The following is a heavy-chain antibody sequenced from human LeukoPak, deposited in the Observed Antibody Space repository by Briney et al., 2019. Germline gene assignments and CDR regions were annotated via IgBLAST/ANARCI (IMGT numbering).Heavy chain of an antibody. V-gene: IGHV3-23*01. J-gene: IGHJ4*02. CDR2: FFGGGGQT. D-gene: IGHD1-1*01. CDR1: GFIFNTYG. CDR3: ARGIYWSLDS. Sequence: PGGSLILSCATSGFIFNTYGMNWGRQPPGKGLEWVPTFFGGGGQTFYAASVKGRFTISRDSSRNTVSLQMNSLRVEDTAVYYCARGIYWSLDSCGEGTLGTVSS.